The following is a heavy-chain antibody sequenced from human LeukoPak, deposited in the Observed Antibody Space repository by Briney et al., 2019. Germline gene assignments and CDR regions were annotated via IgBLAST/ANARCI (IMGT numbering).Heavy chain of an antibody. V-gene: IGHV3-11*01. CDR3: AKVEGYSSGWYYFDY. CDR2: ISSSGSTI. CDR1: GFTFSDYY. D-gene: IGHD6-19*01. Sequence: PGGSLRLSCAASGFTFSDYYMGWIRQAPGKGLEWVSYISSSGSTIYYADSVKGRFTISRDNAKNSLYLQMNSLRAEDTAVYYCAKVEGYSSGWYYFDYWGQGTLVTVSS. J-gene: IGHJ4*02.